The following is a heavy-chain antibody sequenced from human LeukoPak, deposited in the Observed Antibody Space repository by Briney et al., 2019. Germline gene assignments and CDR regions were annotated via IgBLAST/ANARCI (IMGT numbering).Heavy chain of an antibody. Sequence: SSETLSLTCTVSGYSISSGYYWGWIRQPPGKGLVWIGSIYHSGSTYYNPSLKSRVTISVDRSKNQFSLKLRSVTAADTAVYYCASTTPGQGNYYDSYGSLDYWGQGTLVTASS. V-gene: IGHV4-38-2*02. CDR2: IYHSGST. CDR1: GYSISSGYY. D-gene: IGHD3-22*01. J-gene: IGHJ4*02. CDR3: ASTTPGQGNYYDSYGSLDY.